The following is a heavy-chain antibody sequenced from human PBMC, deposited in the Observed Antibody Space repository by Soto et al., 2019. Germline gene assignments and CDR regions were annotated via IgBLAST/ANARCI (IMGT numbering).Heavy chain of an antibody. J-gene: IGHJ5*02. CDR2: ISSSSSTI. D-gene: IGHD3-3*01. CDR3: ARGSRATIFGVVTGPHNWFDP. Sequence: GGSLRLSCAASGFTFSSYSMNWVRQAPGKGLEWVSYISSSSSTIYYADSGKGRFTISRDNAKNSLYLQMNSLRAEDTAVYYCARGSRATIFGVVTGPHNWFDPWGQGTLVTVSS. CDR1: GFTFSSYS. V-gene: IGHV3-48*01.